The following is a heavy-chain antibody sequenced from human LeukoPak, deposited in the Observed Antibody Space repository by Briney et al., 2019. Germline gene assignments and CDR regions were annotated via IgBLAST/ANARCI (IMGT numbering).Heavy chain of an antibody. CDR2: FDPKDGET. CDR3: ATLARWIRYFDWLLPFY. J-gene: IGHJ4*02. D-gene: IGHD3-9*01. Sequence: ASVKVSCKVSGYTLTELSMHWVRQAPGKGLEWMGGFDPKDGETIYAQKFQGRVTMTEDTSTDTAYMELSSLRSEDTAVYYCATLARWIRYFDWLLPFYWGQGTLVTVSS. V-gene: IGHV1-24*01. CDR1: GYTLTELS.